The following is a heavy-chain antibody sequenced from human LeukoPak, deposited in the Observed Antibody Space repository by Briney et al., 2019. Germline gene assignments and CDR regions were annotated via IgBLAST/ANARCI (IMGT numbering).Heavy chain of an antibody. CDR3: AKDLVVAATDGLFDY. CDR2: ISYDGSNK. Sequence: GGSLRLSCAASGFTFSSYGMHWVRQAPGKGLEWVAVISYDGSNKYYADSVKGRFTISRDNSKNTLYLQMNSLRAEDTAVYYCAKDLVVAATDGLFDYWGQGTLVTVSS. CDR1: GFTFSSYG. J-gene: IGHJ4*02. V-gene: IGHV3-30*18. D-gene: IGHD2-15*01.